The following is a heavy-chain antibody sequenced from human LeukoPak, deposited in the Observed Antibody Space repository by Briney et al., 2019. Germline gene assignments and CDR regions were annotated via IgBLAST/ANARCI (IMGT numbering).Heavy chain of an antibody. D-gene: IGHD2-2*02. Sequence: GGSLRLSCAASGFTFSSYWMHWVRQAPGKGLEWVAAISYDGSNKFYADSVKGRFTISRDNSKNSLDLQMNSLRAEDTAVYYCARGYCSSTSCYNDYWGQGTLVTVSS. V-gene: IGHV3-30*03. CDR1: GFTFSSYW. CDR2: ISYDGSNK. J-gene: IGHJ4*02. CDR3: ARGYCSSTSCYNDY.